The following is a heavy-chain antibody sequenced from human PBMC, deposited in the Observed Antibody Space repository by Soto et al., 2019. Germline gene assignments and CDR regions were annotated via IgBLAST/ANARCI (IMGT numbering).Heavy chain of an antibody. V-gene: IGHV1-46*01. CDR1: GYTFTSYY. Sequence: GASVKVSCKASGYTFTSYYMHWVRQAPGQGLEWMGIINPSGGSTSYAQKFQGRVTMTRDTSTSTVYMELSSLRSEDTAVYYCARDQTYYYDSSGYAEPYYFDYWGQGTLVTVSS. J-gene: IGHJ4*02. CDR3: ARDQTYYYDSSGYAEPYYFDY. D-gene: IGHD3-22*01. CDR2: INPSGGST.